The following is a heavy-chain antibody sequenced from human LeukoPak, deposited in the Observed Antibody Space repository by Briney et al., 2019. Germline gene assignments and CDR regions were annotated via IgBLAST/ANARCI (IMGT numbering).Heavy chain of an antibody. CDR2: I. D-gene: IGHD3-10*02. J-gene: IGHJ6*04. V-gene: IGHV3-48*03. Sequence: GGSLRLSCAASGFTFSSYEMNWVRQAPGKGLEWVSYIKGRFTISRDNAKNSLYLQMNSLRAEDTAVYYCAELGIIMIGGVWGKGTTVTISS. CDR3: AELGIIMIGGV. CDR1: GFTFSSYE.